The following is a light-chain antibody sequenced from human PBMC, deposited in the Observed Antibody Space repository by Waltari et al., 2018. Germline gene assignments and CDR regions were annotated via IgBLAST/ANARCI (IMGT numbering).Light chain of an antibody. CDR2: EDS. Sequence: SYELTQPPSVSVSPGPTARITYSGDALPKQYAYWYQQKSGQAPVLVIYEDSKRPSGIPERFSGSSSGTMATLTISGAQVEDEADYYCYSTDSSGNLYVFGTGTKVSVL. CDR1: ALPKQY. CDR3: YSTDSSGNLYV. V-gene: IGLV3-10*01. J-gene: IGLJ1*01.